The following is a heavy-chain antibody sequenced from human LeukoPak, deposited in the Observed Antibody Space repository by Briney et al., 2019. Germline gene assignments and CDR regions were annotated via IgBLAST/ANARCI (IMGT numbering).Heavy chain of an antibody. D-gene: IGHD2-2*01. Sequence: SRTLSLTCAISGDSVSSNSVTWNWIRQSPSRGLEWLGRTYYRSTWYNDYAVSVRGRITVNPDASKNQFSLHLNSVTPEDTAVYYCARRLTQYDCFDPWGQGILVTVSS. CDR3: ARRLTQYDCFDP. J-gene: IGHJ5*02. V-gene: IGHV6-1*01. CDR1: GDSVSSNSVT. CDR2: TYYRSTWYN.